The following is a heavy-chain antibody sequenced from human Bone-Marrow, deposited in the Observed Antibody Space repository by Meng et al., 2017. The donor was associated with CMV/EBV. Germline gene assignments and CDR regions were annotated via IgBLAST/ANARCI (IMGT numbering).Heavy chain of an antibody. CDR3: ARLGSGGYYYSPY. CDR2: IHPGDSDT. D-gene: IGHD2-15*01. J-gene: IGHJ4*02. CDR1: GYSFTTYW. Sequence: KVSCKGSGYSFTTYWIGWVRQMPGKGLEWMGIIHPGDSDTRYSPSFQGQVTISADKSITTAYLQWSSLKASDTAMYYCARLGSGGYYYSPYWGQGTLVTVSS. V-gene: IGHV5-51*01.